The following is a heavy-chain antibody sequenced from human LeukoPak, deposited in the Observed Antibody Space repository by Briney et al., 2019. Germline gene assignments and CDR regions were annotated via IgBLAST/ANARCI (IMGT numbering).Heavy chain of an antibody. CDR1: GGSISSYY. Sequence: SETLSLTCTVSGGSISSYYWSWIRQPPGKGLEWIGYIYYRGSTNYNPSLKSRVTISVDTSKNQFSLKLSSVTAADTAVYYCARGRYSSSSRDESDYYYYGMDVWGQGTTVTVSS. V-gene: IGHV4-59*12. J-gene: IGHJ6*02. CDR3: ARGRYSSSSRDESDYYYYGMDV. D-gene: IGHD6-6*01. CDR2: IYYRGST.